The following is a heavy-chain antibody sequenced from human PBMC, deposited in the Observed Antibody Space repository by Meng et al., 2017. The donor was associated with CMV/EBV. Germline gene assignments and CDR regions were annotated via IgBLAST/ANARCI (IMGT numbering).Heavy chain of an antibody. D-gene: IGHD2-15*01. J-gene: IGHJ6*02. CDR3: AREYCSGGSCYSAYYYGMDV. CDR2: ISYDGSNK. V-gene: IGHV3-30-3*01. Sequence: GGSLRLSCAASGFTFSSYAMHWVRQAPGKGLEWVAVISYDGSNKYYADSVKGRFTISRDNSKNTLYLQMNSPRAEDTAVYYCAREYCSGGSCYSAYYYGMDVWGQGTTVTVSS. CDR1: GFTFSSYA.